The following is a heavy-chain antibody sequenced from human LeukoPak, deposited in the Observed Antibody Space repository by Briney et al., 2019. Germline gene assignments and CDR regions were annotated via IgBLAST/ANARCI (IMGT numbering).Heavy chain of an antibody. CDR3: ARGPTWNYVVPLDY. D-gene: IGHD1-7*01. V-gene: IGHV1-8*01. Sequence: AASVKVSCKASGYTFTSYDINSVRQASGQGLEWMGWMNPNSGNTGYAQKFQGRVTMTRNTSISTAYMELGSLRSEDTAVYYCARGPTWNYVVPLDYWGQGALVTVSS. CDR2: MNPNSGNT. J-gene: IGHJ4*02. CDR1: GYTFTSYD.